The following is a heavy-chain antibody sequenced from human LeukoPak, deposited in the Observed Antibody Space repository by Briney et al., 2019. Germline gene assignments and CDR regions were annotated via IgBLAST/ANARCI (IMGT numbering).Heavy chain of an antibody. J-gene: IGHJ6*02. CDR2: IIPIFGTA. D-gene: IGHD3-3*01. Sequence: SVKVSCKASGGTFSSYAISWVRQAPGQGLEWMGGIIPIFGTANYAQKFQGRVTITADESTSTAYMELSSLRSEDTAVYYCARENDFWSGYPPLYGMDVRGQGTTVTVSS. CDR3: ARENDFWSGYPPLYGMDV. CDR1: GGTFSSYA. V-gene: IGHV1-69*13.